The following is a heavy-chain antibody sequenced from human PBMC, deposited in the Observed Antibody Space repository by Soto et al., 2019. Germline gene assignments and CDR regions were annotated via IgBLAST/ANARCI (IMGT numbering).Heavy chain of an antibody. CDR3: AHIGYGGYYFGY. Sequence: QITLKESGPALLKPTQTLTLTCTFSGFSLSTTGVGMGWIRQSPGKALEWLALIYWDDDKRYSPSLKSRLTIAKDTSKTHVVLTMTNMDPVDTATYYCAHIGYGGYYFGYWGQGTLVTVSS. V-gene: IGHV2-5*02. D-gene: IGHD4-17*01. CDR2: IYWDDDK. J-gene: IGHJ4*02. CDR1: GFSLSTTGVG.